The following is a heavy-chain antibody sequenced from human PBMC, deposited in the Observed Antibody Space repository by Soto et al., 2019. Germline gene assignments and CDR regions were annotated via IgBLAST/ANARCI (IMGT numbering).Heavy chain of an antibody. CDR3: ARGWPMTTVTTPGWFDP. J-gene: IGHJ5*02. D-gene: IGHD4-17*01. V-gene: IGHV4-30-2*01. Sequence: QLQLQESGSGLVKPSQTLSLTCAVSGGSISSGGYSWSWIRQPPGKGLEWIGYIYHSGSTYYNPSLKSLVTLAVDRYKNQFSLKLSSVTAADTAVYYCARGWPMTTVTTPGWFDPWGQGTLVTVSS. CDR2: IYHSGST. CDR1: GGSISSGGYS.